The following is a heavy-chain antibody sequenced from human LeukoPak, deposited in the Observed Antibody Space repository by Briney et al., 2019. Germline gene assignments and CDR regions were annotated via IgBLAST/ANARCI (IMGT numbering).Heavy chain of an antibody. D-gene: IGHD2-2*02. CDR2: ISAYNGNT. Sequence: ASVKVSCKAPGYTFTSYGISWVRQAPGQGLEWMGWISAYNGNTNYAQKLQGRVTMTTDTSTSTAYMELRSLRSDDTAVYYCARSLGYCSSTSCYKGYYYGMDVWGQGTTVTVSS. CDR1: GYTFTSYG. V-gene: IGHV1-18*01. CDR3: ARSLGYCSSTSCYKGYYYGMDV. J-gene: IGHJ6*02.